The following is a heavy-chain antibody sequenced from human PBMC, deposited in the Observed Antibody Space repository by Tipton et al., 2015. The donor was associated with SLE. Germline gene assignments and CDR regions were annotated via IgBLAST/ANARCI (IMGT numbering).Heavy chain of an antibody. CDR3: ARVYSRYYLYYMDV. CDR2: IYHTGST. V-gene: IGHV4-38-2*02. CDR1: GFSISSDYH. Sequence: PGLVKPSETLSLTCTVSGFSISSDYHWGWIRQPPGKGLEWIGSIYHTGSTYYNPSLKSRVTISVDTSKNQFSLKLTSVTAADTAVYYCARVYSRYYLYYMDVWGKGTTVTVSS. D-gene: IGHD2/OR15-2a*01. J-gene: IGHJ6*03.